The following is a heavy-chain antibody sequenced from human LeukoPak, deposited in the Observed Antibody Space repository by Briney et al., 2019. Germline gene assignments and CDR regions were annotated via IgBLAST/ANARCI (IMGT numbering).Heavy chain of an antibody. D-gene: IGHD5-18*01. CDR3: ARDQRGFSYSKYYFDY. Sequence: GGPLRLSCAASGFTFSSYEMNWVRQAPGKGLEGVSYISSSGSTIYYADSVKGRFTISRDNAKNSLYLQMNSLRAEDTAVYYCARDQRGFSYSKYYFDYWGQGTLVTVSS. J-gene: IGHJ4*02. V-gene: IGHV3-48*03. CDR2: ISSSGSTI. CDR1: GFTFSSYE.